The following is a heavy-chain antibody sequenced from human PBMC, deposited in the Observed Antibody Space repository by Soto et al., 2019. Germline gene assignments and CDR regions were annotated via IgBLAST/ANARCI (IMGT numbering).Heavy chain of an antibody. CDR3: VRDTSSGWHLKDH. D-gene: IGHD3-9*01. CDR1: GFTFDDHG. CDR2: ISWNSGGI. Sequence: EVDLVESGGGLAQPGRSLRLSCVASGFTFDDHGMHWVRQIPGRGLEWVSGISWNSGGIGYAESVKGRFTIFRDNAKSSLYLEMNSLRQEDTALYYCVRDTSSGWHLKDHWGQGVQVSVSS. J-gene: IGHJ4*02. V-gene: IGHV3-9*01.